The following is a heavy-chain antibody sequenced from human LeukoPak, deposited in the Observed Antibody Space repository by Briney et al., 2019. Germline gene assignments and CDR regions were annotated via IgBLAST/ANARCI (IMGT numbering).Heavy chain of an antibody. V-gene: IGHV3-23*01. D-gene: IGHD6-19*01. CDR1: GFTFSSYA. Sequence: GGSLRLSCAASGFTFSSYAMSWVRQAPGKGLEWVSAIGGSGGSTYYADSVKGRFTISRDNSKNTLYLQMNSLRAEDTAVYYCARDPIGSGWYLFDYWGQGTLVTVSS. J-gene: IGHJ4*02. CDR3: ARDPIGSGWYLFDY. CDR2: IGGSGGST.